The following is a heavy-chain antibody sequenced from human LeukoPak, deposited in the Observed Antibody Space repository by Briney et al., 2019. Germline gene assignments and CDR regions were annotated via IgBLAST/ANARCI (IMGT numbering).Heavy chain of an antibody. V-gene: IGHV4-31*03. CDR2: IYYSGST. Sequence: SQTLSLTCTVSGGSISSGGYYWSWIRQHPGKGLEWIGYIYYSGSTYYNPSLKSRVTISVDTSKNQFSLKLSSATAADTAVYYCARDQWVVVAATEENYYYYGMDVWGQGTTVTVSS. D-gene: IGHD2-15*01. J-gene: IGHJ6*02. CDR1: GGSISSGGYY. CDR3: ARDQWVVVAATEENYYYYGMDV.